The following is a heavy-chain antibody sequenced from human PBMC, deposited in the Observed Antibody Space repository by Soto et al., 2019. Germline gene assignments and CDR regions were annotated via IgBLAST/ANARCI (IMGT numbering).Heavy chain of an antibody. CDR2: IKPNSSGT. D-gene: IGHD6-6*01. J-gene: IGHJ4*02. V-gene: IGHV1-2*04. CDR3: ARAGRWDSRSRVDFDY. Sequence: ASVKVSCKASGYTFTGYYMHWVRQAPGQGLERMGRIKPNSSGTNYAQKIQGWVTMTRDTSISTAYMELSRLRFDDTVVFYCARAGRWDSRSRVDFDYWGQGTLVTVS. CDR1: GYTFTGYY.